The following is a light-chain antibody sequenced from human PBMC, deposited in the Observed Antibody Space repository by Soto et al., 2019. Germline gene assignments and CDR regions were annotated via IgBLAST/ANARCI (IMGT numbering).Light chain of an antibody. CDR3: HQYASYPQT. V-gene: IGKV3-20*01. Sequence: EIVLTQSPDTLSLSPGERATLSCRASQSVAKNYLAWYQQEPGQAPRLLIYGPSSRATGIPDRFSGSGSGTDLTLTISRLEPEDFAVYYCHQYASYPQTFGQGTKVEIK. J-gene: IGKJ1*01. CDR1: QSVAKNY. CDR2: GPS.